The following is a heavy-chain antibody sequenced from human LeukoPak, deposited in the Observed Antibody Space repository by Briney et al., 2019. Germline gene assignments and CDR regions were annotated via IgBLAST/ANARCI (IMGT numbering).Heavy chain of an antibody. J-gene: IGHJ6*02. CDR3: ARERVYYGSVSRPYYSGMDV. Sequence: PGGSLRLSCAASGFTFSSYSMNWLRQAPRKGLEWVSSICSSSSYIYYADSVKGRFTMSRDNTKNSLYLQMNSLRVEATAVYYCARERVYYGSVSRPYYSGMDVWGQGTTVTVSS. CDR1: GFTFSSYS. V-gene: IGHV3-21*01. CDR2: ICSSSSYI. D-gene: IGHD3-10*01.